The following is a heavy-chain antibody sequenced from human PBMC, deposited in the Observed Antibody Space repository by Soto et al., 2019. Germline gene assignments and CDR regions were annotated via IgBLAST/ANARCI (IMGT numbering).Heavy chain of an antibody. CDR2: IDWDDDK. V-gene: IGHV2-70*11. CDR1: GFSLSTRGMC. CDR3: ARIRNGDAPHFDY. D-gene: IGHD2-2*01. Sequence: SGPTLVNPTQTLTLTCTLSGFSLSTRGMCVSWIRQPPGKALEWLARIDWDDDKYYSTSLKTRLTISKDTSKNQVVLTMTNMDPVDTATYYCARIRNGDAPHFDYWGQGTPVTVSS. J-gene: IGHJ4*02.